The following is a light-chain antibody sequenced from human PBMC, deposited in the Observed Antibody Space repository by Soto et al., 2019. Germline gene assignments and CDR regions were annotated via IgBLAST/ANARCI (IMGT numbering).Light chain of an antibody. Sequence: QAVVTQEPSLTVSPGGTVTLTCGSSTGAVTSGHYAYWFQQKAGQAPRTLIYDTSSKHSWTPARFSGSLLGGKAALTLSGAQPEDEAEYYCILSYDGVGSGVVAVFGGGTQLTVL. V-gene: IGLV7-46*01. CDR3: ILSYDGVGSGVVAV. CDR2: DTS. CDR1: TGAVTSGHY. J-gene: IGLJ7*01.